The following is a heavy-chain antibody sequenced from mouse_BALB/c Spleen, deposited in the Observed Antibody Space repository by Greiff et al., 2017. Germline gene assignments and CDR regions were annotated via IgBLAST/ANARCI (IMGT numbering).Heavy chain of an antibody. D-gene: IGHD4-1*01. CDR2: IHYSGST. J-gene: IGHJ2*01. Sequence: EVKLEESGPDLVKPSQSLSLTCTATGYSITSGYSWHWIRQFSGNKLEWMGYIHYSGSTNYNPSLKSRISITRDTSKNQFFLQLNSVTTEDTATYYCARKNWDGGFDYWGQGTTLTVSS. CDR1: GYSITSGYS. CDR3: ARKNWDGGFDY. V-gene: IGHV3-1*02.